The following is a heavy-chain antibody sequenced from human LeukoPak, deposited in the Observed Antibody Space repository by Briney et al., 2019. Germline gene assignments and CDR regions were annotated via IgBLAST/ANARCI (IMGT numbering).Heavy chain of an antibody. J-gene: IGHJ4*02. D-gene: IGHD3-22*01. CDR3: ARDRGRYYDSRGFYWGYYFDS. CDR2: ISESGGSA. CDR1: GFTFSSYA. V-gene: IGHV3-23*01. Sequence: GGSLRLSCAASGFTFSSYAMGWVRQTPGKGLEWVSVISESGGSAYYADSVKGRFTISRDNSKDTLYLQMSSVRVDDTAVYYCARDRGRYYDSRGFYWGYYFDSWGQGILVTVST.